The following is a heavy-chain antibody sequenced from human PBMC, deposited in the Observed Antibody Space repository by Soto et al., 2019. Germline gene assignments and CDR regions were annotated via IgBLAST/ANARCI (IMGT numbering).Heavy chain of an antibody. J-gene: IGHJ6*02. CDR1: GGTFNXXX. CDR3: ATATISPVSATLYHYGMDV. Sequence: QVQLVQSGAEVKKPGSSVKVSCQASGGTFNXXXFTWVRQAPGQXXXXLGGIMPVFHTTNIAQTFQDRITVTADDFTTTVYMEMTSLRYDDTAVYYCATATISPVSATLYHYGMDVWGQGTTVTVSS. CDR2: IMPVFHTT. D-gene: IGHD6-25*01. V-gene: IGHV1-69*01.